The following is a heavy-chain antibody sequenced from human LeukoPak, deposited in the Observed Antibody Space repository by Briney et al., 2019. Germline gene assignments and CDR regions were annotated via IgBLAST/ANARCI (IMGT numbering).Heavy chain of an antibody. CDR2: INPNSGGT. D-gene: IGHD5-18*01. V-gene: IGHV1-2*06. Sequence: EASVKVSCKASGYTFTGYYMHWVRQAPGQGLEWMGRINPNSGGTNYAQKFQGRVTMTRDTSISTAYMELSRLRSDDTAVYYCASVDTAMVKNYYYYMDVWGKGTTVTVSS. J-gene: IGHJ6*03. CDR1: GYTFTGYY. CDR3: ASVDTAMVKNYYYYMDV.